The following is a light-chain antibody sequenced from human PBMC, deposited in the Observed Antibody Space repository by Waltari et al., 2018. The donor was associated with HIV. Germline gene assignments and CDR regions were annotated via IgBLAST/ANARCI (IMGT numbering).Light chain of an antibody. V-gene: IGLV2-23*02. J-gene: IGLJ3*02. CDR3: LTYVSDSGTWK. CDR1: NIDVGNYNL. CDR2: DVS. Sequence: QSPLTQPASVSGNPGQSVTITCTGTNIDVGNYNLVSWYQQHPGKAPKLLIYDVSKRPSWVSSCFSGSKAGYWASLTISGLLTEDESYYYCLTYVSDSGTWKFGGGTYLTV.